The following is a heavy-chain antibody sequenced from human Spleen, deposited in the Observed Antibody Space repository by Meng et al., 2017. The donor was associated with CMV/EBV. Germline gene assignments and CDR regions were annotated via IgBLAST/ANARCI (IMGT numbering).Heavy chain of an antibody. CDR2: IRYDGHNT. D-gene: IGHD3-3*01. CDR3: AKDAVRFLEWLSQGRMDV. CDR1: GFTFSTYG. J-gene: IGHJ6*02. Sequence: GESLKISCAASGFTFSTYGIHWVRQAPGKGLEWVAFIRYDGHNTYSADSVKGRFIISRDNSRNTLYLQMNSLRAEDTAVYYCAKDAVRFLEWLSQGRMDVWGQGTTVTVSS. V-gene: IGHV3-30*02.